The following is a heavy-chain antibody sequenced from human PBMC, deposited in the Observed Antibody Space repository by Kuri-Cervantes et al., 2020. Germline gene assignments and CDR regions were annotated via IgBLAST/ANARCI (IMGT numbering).Heavy chain of an antibody. Sequence: GESLKISCAASRFSFSSFWMTWVRQAPGKGLEWVSYISSSGSTIYYADSVKGRFTISRDNAKNSLYLQMNSLRAEDTAVYYCARGGDVHGGNFDYGGQGTRGTESS. D-gene: IGHD3-16*01. CDR1: RFSFSSFW. V-gene: IGHV3-48*03. J-gene: IGHJ4*02. CDR3: ARGGDVHGGNFDY. CDR2: ISSSGSTI.